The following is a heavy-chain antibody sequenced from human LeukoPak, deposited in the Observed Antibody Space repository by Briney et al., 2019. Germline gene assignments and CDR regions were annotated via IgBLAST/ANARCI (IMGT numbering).Heavy chain of an antibody. CDR1: GGSISSFY. J-gene: IGHJ4*02. V-gene: IGHV4-59*01. Sequence: SETQSLTCTVSGGSISSFYWSWIRQPPGKGLEYIGYIYYSGSTNYNPSLKSRVTISVDTSKNQFSLKLSSVTAADTAVYYCARDRPHQLQHWGQGTLVTVSS. D-gene: IGHD1-1*01. CDR2: IYYSGST. CDR3: ARDRPHQLQH.